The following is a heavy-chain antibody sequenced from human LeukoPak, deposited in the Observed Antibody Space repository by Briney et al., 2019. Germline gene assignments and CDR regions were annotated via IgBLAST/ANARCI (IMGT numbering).Heavy chain of an antibody. CDR3: ASLPTDLWSGSLLYEIDY. J-gene: IGHJ4*02. Sequence: SETLSLTCAVYGGSFSGYYWSWIRQPPGKGLEWIGYIYYSGSTNYNPSLKSRVTISVDTSKNQFSLKLSSVTAADTAVYYCASLPTDLWSGSLLYEIDYWGQGTLVTVSS. V-gene: IGHV4-59*08. CDR1: GGSFSGYY. CDR2: IYYSGST. D-gene: IGHD3-3*01.